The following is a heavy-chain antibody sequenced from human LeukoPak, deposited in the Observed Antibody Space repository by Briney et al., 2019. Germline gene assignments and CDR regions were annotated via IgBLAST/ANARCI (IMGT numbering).Heavy chain of an antibody. Sequence: TSVKVSCKASGYTFTGYFIHWVRQAPGQGLEWMVWINASSGATNYAQNFQGRVTLTREMSISTAYMEVSRLLSDDTAVYYCARVTYDRSGYYNGIPYWGQGTLVIVSS. V-gene: IGHV1-2*02. J-gene: IGHJ4*02. D-gene: IGHD3-22*01. CDR2: INASSGAT. CDR3: ARVTYDRSGYYNGIPY. CDR1: GYTFTGYF.